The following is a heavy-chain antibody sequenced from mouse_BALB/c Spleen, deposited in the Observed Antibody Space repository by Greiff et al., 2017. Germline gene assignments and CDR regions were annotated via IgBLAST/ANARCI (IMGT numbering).Heavy chain of an antibody. CDR3: ARHGTGLYYFDY. J-gene: IGHJ2*01. Sequence: EVQVVESGGGLVKPGGSLKLSCAASGFTFSSYAMSWVRQTPEKRLEWVATISSGGSYTYYPDSVKGRFTISRDNAKNTLYLQMSSLRSEDTAMYYCARHGTGLYYFDYWGQGTTLTVSS. CDR2: ISSGGSYT. D-gene: IGHD4-1*01. CDR1: GFTFSSYA. V-gene: IGHV5-9-3*01.